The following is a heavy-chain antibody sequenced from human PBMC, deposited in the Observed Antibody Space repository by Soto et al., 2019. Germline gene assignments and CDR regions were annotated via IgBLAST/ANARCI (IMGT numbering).Heavy chain of an antibody. Sequence: QVQLVQSGAEVKKPGSSVKVSCKASEGTFSSYAISWVRQAPGQGLEWMGGIIPIFGTANYAQKFQGRVTITADESTSTAYMELSSLRSEDTAVYYCARDPTSYYYDSSGYYYAEYFQHWGQGTLVTVSS. CDR2: IIPIFGTA. CDR3: ARDPTSYYYDSSGYYYAEYFQH. J-gene: IGHJ1*01. D-gene: IGHD3-22*01. CDR1: EGTFSSYA. V-gene: IGHV1-69*01.